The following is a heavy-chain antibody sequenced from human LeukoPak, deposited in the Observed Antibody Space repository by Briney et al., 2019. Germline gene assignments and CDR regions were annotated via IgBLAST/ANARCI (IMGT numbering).Heavy chain of an antibody. V-gene: IGHV1-69*01. J-gene: IGHJ4*02. CDR2: IVPIYGRA. D-gene: IGHD3-3*01. CDR1: GGTFSSYA. CDR3: AAGGAYEFRDDY. Sequence: KPGSVKVSCKASGGTFSSYAISWVRQAPGQGLEWMGGIVPIYGRANYGQKFQGRVTITADELTTTSYMELSSLTAEDMAVYYCAAGGAYEFRDDYWGQGTLVTVSS.